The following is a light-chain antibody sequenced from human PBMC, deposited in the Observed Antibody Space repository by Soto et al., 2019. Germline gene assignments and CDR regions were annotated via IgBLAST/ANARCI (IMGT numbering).Light chain of an antibody. CDR2: GAA. CDR1: QNINDN. CDR3: QQYDDWPFT. Sequence: EILMTQSPATLSVSPGERATLSCRASQNINDNLAWYQQKPGQAPRLLVYGAATRAAGIPASFSGSGSGTEFTLSISSLQSEDFAVYFCQQYDDWPFTFGPGTKVDIK. J-gene: IGKJ3*01. V-gene: IGKV3-15*01.